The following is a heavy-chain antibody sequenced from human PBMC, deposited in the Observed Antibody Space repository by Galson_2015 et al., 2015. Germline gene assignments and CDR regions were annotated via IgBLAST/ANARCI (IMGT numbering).Heavy chain of an antibody. Sequence: SVKVSCKASGGSFSIYDISWVRQAPGQGPQWMGGITPIFGTANYAQRFRGRVTITAEKSTSTAYMELSSLRSEDTAVYYCARASQDCSSNSCPYNYWGPGTLVTVSS. CDR1: GGSFSIYD. D-gene: IGHD2-2*01. CDR2: ITPIFGTA. CDR3: ARASQDCSSNSCPYNY. V-gene: IGHV1-69*06. J-gene: IGHJ4*02.